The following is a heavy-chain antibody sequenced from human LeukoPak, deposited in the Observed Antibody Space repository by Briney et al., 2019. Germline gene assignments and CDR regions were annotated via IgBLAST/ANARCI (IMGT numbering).Heavy chain of an antibody. Sequence: SVKVSCKASGFTFTSSAMQWVRQARGQLLEWIGWIVVGSGNTNYAQKFQERVTITRDMSTSTADMELSSLRSEDTAVYYCAAGVAAAGTVPIYYYYMDVWGKGTTVTVSS. D-gene: IGHD6-13*01. V-gene: IGHV1-58*02. CDR2: IVVGSGNT. CDR1: GFTFTSSA. CDR3: AAGVAAAGTVPIYYYYMDV. J-gene: IGHJ6*03.